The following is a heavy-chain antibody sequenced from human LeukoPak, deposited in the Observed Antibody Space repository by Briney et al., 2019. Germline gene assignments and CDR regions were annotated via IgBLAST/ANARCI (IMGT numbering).Heavy chain of an antibody. V-gene: IGHV1-46*01. CDR3: ARDKFRYSSSWYNNFDY. CDR1: GYTFTSYY. J-gene: IGHJ4*02. CDR2: INPSGGST. Sequence: ASVKVSCKASGYTFTSYYMHWVRQAPGQGLEWMGIINPSGGSTSYAQKFQGRVTMTRDTSTSTVYMELSSLRSEDTAVYYCARDKFRYSSSWYNNFDYWGQGTLVTVSS. D-gene: IGHD6-13*01.